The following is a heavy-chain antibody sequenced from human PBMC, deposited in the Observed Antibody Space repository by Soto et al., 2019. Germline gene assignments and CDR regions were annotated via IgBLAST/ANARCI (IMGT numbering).Heavy chain of an antibody. D-gene: IGHD2-15*01. Sequence: QVQLVESGGGVVQPWRSLRLSCAASGFTFSNFGMHWVRQAPGKGLEWVAVISSDGSDKYYSDSVKGRFTISRDNSKNTLFLQMNSLRVEVTAVYYCAKGSEVARQELDYWGQGTLVTVSS. CDR1: GFTFSNFG. J-gene: IGHJ4*02. V-gene: IGHV3-30*18. CDR3: AKGSEVARQELDY. CDR2: ISSDGSDK.